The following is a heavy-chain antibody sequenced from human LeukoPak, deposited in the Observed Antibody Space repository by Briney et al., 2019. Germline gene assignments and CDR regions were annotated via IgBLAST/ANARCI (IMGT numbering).Heavy chain of an antibody. D-gene: IGHD6-13*01. V-gene: IGHV3-30*02. CDR2: IRYDGSNK. CDR1: GFTFSSYG. Sequence: PGGSLRLSCAASGFTFSSYGMHWVRQAPGKGLEWVAFIRYDGSNKYYADSVKGRFTISRDNSKNTLYLQMNSLRAEDTAVYYCARVLWESSSWGKFDYWGQGTLVTVSS. J-gene: IGHJ4*02. CDR3: ARVLWESSSWGKFDY.